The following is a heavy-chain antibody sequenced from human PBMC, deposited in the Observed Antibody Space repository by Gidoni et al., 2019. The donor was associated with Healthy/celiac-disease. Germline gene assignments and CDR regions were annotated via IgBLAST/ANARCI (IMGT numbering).Heavy chain of an antibody. CDR3: AILKAAAGSFDP. CDR2: IYYSGST. Sequence: GGSISSSSYYWGWIRQPPGKGLEWIGSIYYSGSTYYNPSLKSRVTISVDTSKNQFSLKLSSVTAADTAVYYCAILKAAAGSFDPWGQGTLVTVSS. V-gene: IGHV4-39*01. D-gene: IGHD6-13*01. J-gene: IGHJ5*02. CDR1: GGSISSSSYY.